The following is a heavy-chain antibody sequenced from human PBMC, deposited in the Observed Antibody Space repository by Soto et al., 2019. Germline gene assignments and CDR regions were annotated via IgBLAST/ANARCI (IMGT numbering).Heavy chain of an antibody. J-gene: IGHJ4*02. CDR1: GFTFNTYW. CDR3: ASGVYDSSAYFDY. Sequence: PGGSLRLSCAASGFTFNTYWMHWVRQVPGEGLVWVARITPNGRSTTYADSVKGRFTISRDNAKSTVYLQMNSLRAEDTAVYSCASGVYDSSAYFDYWGQGAQVTVSS. CDR2: ITPNGRST. D-gene: IGHD3-22*01. V-gene: IGHV3-74*01.